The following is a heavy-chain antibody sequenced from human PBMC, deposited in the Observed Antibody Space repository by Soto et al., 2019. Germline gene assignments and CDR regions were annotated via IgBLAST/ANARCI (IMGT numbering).Heavy chain of an antibody. CDR1: GGSIGSGGYY. V-gene: IGHV4-31*03. J-gene: IGHJ3*02. CDR3: ARGLDDDYGDYSPNAFDI. Sequence: QVQLQESGPGLVKPSQTLSLTCTVSGGSIGSGGYYWSWIRQHPGKGLEWIGYIYYSGSTYYNPSLKSRVTISVDTSKNQFSLKLSSVTAADTAVYYCARGLDDDYGDYSPNAFDIWGQGTMVTVSS. D-gene: IGHD4-17*01. CDR2: IYYSGST.